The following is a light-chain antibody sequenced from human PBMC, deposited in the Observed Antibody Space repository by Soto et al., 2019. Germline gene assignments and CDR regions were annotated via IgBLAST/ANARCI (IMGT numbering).Light chain of an antibody. J-gene: IGKJ5*01. CDR1: QSILHN. CDR2: GAS. CDR3: QQYRDWPPIT. Sequence: EIVMTQSPVTLSVSPGESATLSCRASQSILHNLAWYQQKPSQSPRLLVYGASTRAPGIPDRFSGSGFGTEFTLSIISLQSEDFAVYYCQQYRDWPPITFGPGTRLEMK. V-gene: IGKV3-15*01.